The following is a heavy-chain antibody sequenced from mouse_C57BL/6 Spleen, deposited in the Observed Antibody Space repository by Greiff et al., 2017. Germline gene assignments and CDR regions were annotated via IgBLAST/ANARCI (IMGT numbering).Heavy chain of an antibody. J-gene: IGHJ2*01. CDR2: INPSTGGT. Sequence: EVKLQESGPELVKPGASVKISCKASGYSFTGYYMNWVKQSPEKSLEWIGEINPSTGGTTYNQKFKAKATLTVDKSSSTAYMQLKSLTSEDSAVYFCARYYDYAVDYWGQGTTLTVSS. CDR3: ARYYDYAVDY. D-gene: IGHD2-4*01. CDR1: GYSFTGYY. V-gene: IGHV1-42*01.